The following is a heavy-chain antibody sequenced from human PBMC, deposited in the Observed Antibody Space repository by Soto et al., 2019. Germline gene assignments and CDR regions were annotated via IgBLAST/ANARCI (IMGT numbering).Heavy chain of an antibody. V-gene: IGHV3-30*03. CDR1: GFTFSSYG. CDR2: ISYDGSNK. CDR3: ASGDPQAFDI. Sequence: AGGSLRLSCAASGFTFSSYGMHWVRQAPGKGLEWVAVISYDGSNKYYADSVKGRFTISRDTSTSTVYMELSSLRSEDTAVYYCASGDPQAFDIWGQGTMVTVSS. J-gene: IGHJ3*02.